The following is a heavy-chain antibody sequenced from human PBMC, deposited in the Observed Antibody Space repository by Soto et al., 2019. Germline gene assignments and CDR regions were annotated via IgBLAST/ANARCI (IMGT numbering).Heavy chain of an antibody. J-gene: IGHJ5*02. Sequence: EVQLVESGGGLVQPGWSLRLSCAASGFSFSSYSMNWVRQAPGKGLEWVSYISSNGRTTYYADSVKGRFTISRDSARDSLYLQINSLKDEDTAVYYCARDVTANNWFDPWGQGTLVTVSS. CDR1: GFSFSSYS. CDR2: ISSNGRTT. CDR3: ARDVTANNWFDP. D-gene: IGHD4-4*01. V-gene: IGHV3-48*02.